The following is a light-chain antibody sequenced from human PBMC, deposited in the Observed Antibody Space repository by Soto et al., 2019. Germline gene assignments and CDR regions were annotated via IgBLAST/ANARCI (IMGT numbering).Light chain of an antibody. J-gene: IGKJ2*01. CDR2: GAS. V-gene: IGKV3-15*01. CDR3: QPYNRWPPYT. Sequence: EVVMTQSPATLSVSPGERATLSCRASQSVGSNLAWYQQKPGQSPSLLIYGASTRATGIPARFSGSGSGTEFTLTISSLKSEDSAVYYCQPYNRWPPYTFGQGTKLELK. CDR1: QSVGSN.